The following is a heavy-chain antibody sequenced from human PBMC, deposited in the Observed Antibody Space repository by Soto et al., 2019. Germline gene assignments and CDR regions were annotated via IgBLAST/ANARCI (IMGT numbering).Heavy chain of an antibody. CDR3: ARGRWELLFGYYYYGMDV. D-gene: IGHD1-26*01. CDR1: GGSISSYC. J-gene: IGHJ6*02. Sequence: SETLSLTCTVSGGSISSYCWSWIRQPPGKGLEWIGYIYYSGSTNYNPSLKSRVTISVDTSKNQFSLKLSSVTAADTAVYYCARGRWELLFGYYYYGMDVWGQGTTVTVSS. CDR2: IYYSGST. V-gene: IGHV4-59*01.